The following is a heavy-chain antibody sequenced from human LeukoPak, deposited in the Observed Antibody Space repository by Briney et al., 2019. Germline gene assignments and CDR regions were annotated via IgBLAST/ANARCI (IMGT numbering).Heavy chain of an antibody. CDR2: IYYSGST. CDR3: ARPRGLGEPYYYYYGMDV. Sequence: SETLSLTCTVSGGSISSGDYYWSWIRQPPGKGLEWIGYIYYSGSTYYNPSLKSRVTISVDTSKNQFSLKLSSVTAADTAVYYCARPRGLGEPYYYYYGMDVWGQGTTVTVSS. CDR1: GGSISSGDYY. V-gene: IGHV4-30-4*01. D-gene: IGHD3-3*01. J-gene: IGHJ6*02.